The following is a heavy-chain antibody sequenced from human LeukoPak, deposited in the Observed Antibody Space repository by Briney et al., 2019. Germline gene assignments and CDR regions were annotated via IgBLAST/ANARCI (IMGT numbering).Heavy chain of an antibody. Sequence: SETLSLTCAVSGGSISSGGYSWSWLRQPPGTGLEWIGYIYHSGSTYYNPSLKSRVTISVDRSKNQFSLKLSSVTAADTAVYYCARSLIGYFDLWGRGTLVTVSS. V-gene: IGHV4-30-2*01. CDR1: GGSISSGGYS. J-gene: IGHJ2*01. CDR2: IYHSGST. CDR3: ARSLIGYFDL. D-gene: IGHD2/OR15-2a*01.